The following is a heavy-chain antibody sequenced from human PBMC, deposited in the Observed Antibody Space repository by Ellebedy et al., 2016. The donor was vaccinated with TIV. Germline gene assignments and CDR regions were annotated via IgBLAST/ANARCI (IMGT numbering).Heavy chain of an antibody. CDR1: GYTFTSYG. V-gene: IGHV1-69*13. CDR3: ARGVRDDYVWGSYIGRHDAFDI. D-gene: IGHD3-16*01. CDR2: IIPIFGTA. J-gene: IGHJ3*02. Sequence: SVKVSCXASGYTFTSYGISWVRQAPGQGLEWMGGIIPIFGTANYAQKFQGRVTITADESTSTAYMELSSLRSEDTAVYYCARGVRDDYVWGSYIGRHDAFDIWGQGTMVTVSS.